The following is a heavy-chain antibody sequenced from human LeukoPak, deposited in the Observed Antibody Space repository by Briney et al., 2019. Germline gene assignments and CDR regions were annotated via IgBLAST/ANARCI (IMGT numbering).Heavy chain of an antibody. CDR2: INQDGSEK. V-gene: IGHV3-7*01. Sequence: GGPLRLSCAASGFTFSSYWMSWVRQAPGKGLEWVANINQDGSEKYYVDSVKGRVTISRDNGRNSVYLQMTGLRIEDTATYFCARWLDGYTPLDYWGQGVLVTV. CDR1: GFTFSSYW. J-gene: IGHJ4*02. CDR3: ARWLDGYTPLDY. D-gene: IGHD5-24*01.